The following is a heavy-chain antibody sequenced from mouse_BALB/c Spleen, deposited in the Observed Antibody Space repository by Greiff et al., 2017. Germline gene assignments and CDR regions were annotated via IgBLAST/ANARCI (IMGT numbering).Heavy chain of an antibody. CDR1: GFTFTDYY. V-gene: IGHV7-3*02. CDR2: IRNKANGYTT. CDR3: ARDIYYDYDGFAY. J-gene: IGHJ3*01. Sequence: EVHLVESGGGLVQPGGSLRLSCATSGFTFTDYYMSWVRQPPGKALEWLGFIRNKANGYTTEYSASVKGRFTISRDNSQSILYLQMNTLRAEDSATYYCARDIYYDYDGFAYWGQGTLVTVSA. D-gene: IGHD2-4*01.